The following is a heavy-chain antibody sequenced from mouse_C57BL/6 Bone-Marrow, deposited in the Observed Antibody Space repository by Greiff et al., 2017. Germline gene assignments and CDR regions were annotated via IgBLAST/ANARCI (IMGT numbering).Heavy chain of an antibody. V-gene: IGHV2-9-1*01. CDR3: ARSLQYYGSSPYAMDF. CDR2: IWTGGGT. D-gene: IGHD1-1*01. Sequence: VQRVESGPGLVAPSQSLSITCTVSGFSLTSYAISWVRQPPGKGLEWLGVIWTGGGTNYNSALKSRLTISKDNSKSQVFLKMNSLQTDDTASYCCARSLQYYGSSPYAMDFWGQGTSVTVSS. J-gene: IGHJ4*01. CDR1: GFSLTSYA.